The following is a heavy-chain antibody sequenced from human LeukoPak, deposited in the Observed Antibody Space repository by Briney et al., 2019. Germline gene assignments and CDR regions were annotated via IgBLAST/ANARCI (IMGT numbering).Heavy chain of an antibody. Sequence: SETLSLTYTVSGGSISNDYWSWIRQPPGKGPERIGYTSYTGSTNYNPSLKSRVTISVDTSKNQFSLRLSSVTAADAAVYYCARNGYSGYDLQFRYYYYYMDVWGKGTTVTVSS. V-gene: IGHV4-59*01. D-gene: IGHD5-12*01. CDR2: TSYTGST. CDR1: GGSISNDY. CDR3: ARNGYSGYDLQFRYYYYYMDV. J-gene: IGHJ6*03.